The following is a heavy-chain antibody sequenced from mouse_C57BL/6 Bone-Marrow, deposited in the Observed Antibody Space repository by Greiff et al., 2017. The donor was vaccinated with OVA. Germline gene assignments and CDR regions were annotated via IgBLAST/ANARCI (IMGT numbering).Heavy chain of an antibody. CDR1: GFSLTSYG. V-gene: IGHV2-2*01. CDR2: IWSGGST. Sequence: VKVVESGPGLVQPSQSLSITCTVSGFSLTSYGVHWVRQSPGKGLEWLGVIWSGGSTDYNAAFISRLSISKDNSKSQVFFKMSSLQADDTAIYYCARIGYYWYFDVWGTGTTVTVAS. CDR3: ARIGYYWYFDV. J-gene: IGHJ1*03. D-gene: IGHD2-2*01.